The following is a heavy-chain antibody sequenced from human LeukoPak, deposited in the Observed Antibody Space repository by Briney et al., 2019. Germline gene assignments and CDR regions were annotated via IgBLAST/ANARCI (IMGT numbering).Heavy chain of an antibody. J-gene: IGHJ3*02. V-gene: IGHV3-21*01. CDR3: ARDRITGTTAHDAFDI. CDR1: GFTVSSNY. D-gene: IGHD1-7*01. CDR2: ISSSSSYI. Sequence: GGSLRLSCAASGFTVSSNYMSWVRQAPGKGLEWVSSISSSSSYIYYADSVKGRFTISRDNAKNSLYLQMNSLRAEDTAVYYCARDRITGTTAHDAFDIWGQGTMVTVSS.